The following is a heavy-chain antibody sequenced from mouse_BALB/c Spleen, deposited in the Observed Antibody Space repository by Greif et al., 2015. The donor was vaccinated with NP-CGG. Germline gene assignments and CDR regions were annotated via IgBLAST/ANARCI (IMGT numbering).Heavy chain of an antibody. CDR3: ARGYYGNFYAMDY. J-gene: IGHJ4*01. V-gene: IGHV14-3*02. CDR2: IDPANGNT. Sequence: EVQLQQSGAELVKPGASVKLSCTASGFNIKDTYMHWVKQRPEQGLEWIGRIDPANGNTKYDPKFQGKATITADTSSNTAYLQLSSLTSEDTAVYYCARGYYGNFYAMDYWGQGTSVTVSS. D-gene: IGHD2-1*01. CDR1: GFNIKDTY.